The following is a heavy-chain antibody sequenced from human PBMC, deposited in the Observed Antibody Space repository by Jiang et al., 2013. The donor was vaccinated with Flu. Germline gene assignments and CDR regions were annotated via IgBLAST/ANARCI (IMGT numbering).Heavy chain of an antibody. CDR1: GGTFSSYA. D-gene: IGHD5-18*01. V-gene: IGHV1-69*01. CDR3: ARDRWGNKRGYSYGGNY. J-gene: IGHJ4*02. Sequence: SGAEVKKPGSSVKVSCKASGGTFSSYAISWVRQAPGQGLEWMGGIIPIFGTANYAQKFQGRVTITADESTSTAYMELSSLRSEDTAVYYCARDRWGNKRGYSYGGNYWGQGTLVTVSS. CDR2: IIPIFGTA.